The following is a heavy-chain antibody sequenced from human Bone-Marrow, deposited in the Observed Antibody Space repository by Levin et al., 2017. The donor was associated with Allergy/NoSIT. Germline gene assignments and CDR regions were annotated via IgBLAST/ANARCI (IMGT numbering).Heavy chain of an antibody. V-gene: IGHV4-34*01. CDR2: INHSGST. D-gene: IGHD6-19*01. Sequence: SSETLSLDCAVYGGPFSDYYWSWIRQSPGKGLEWIGEINHSGSTAYNPSLESRVIISLDTSKNQFSLKVYSVTAADTGLYFCARGPQDVSFSSAWYPFDSWGQGTLVTVSS. CDR3: ARGPQDVSFSSAWYPFDS. J-gene: IGHJ4*02. CDR1: GGPFSDYY.